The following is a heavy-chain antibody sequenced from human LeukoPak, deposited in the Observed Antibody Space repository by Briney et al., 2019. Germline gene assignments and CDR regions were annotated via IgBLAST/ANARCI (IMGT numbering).Heavy chain of an antibody. CDR3: ARALARGPYYYYYYMDV. J-gene: IGHJ6*03. CDR1: GGSISSSSYY. D-gene: IGHD6-6*01. Sequence: PSETLSLTCTVSGGSISSSSYYWGWIRQPPGKGLEWIGSIYYSGSTYYNPSLKSRVTISVDTSKNQFSPKLSSVTAADTAVYYCARALARGPYYYYYYMDVWGKGTTVTVSS. CDR2: IYYSGST. V-gene: IGHV4-39*07.